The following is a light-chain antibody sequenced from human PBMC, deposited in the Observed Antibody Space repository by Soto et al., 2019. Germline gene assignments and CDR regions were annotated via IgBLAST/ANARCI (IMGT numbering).Light chain of an antibody. Sequence: EIVMTQSPATLSVSPGERATLSCRASQSVSSNLAWYQQKPGQAPRLLIYGASTRATGIPARFSGSGSGTEFTLNISGLQSEDFAVYYCQQYNNWPITFGGGTKVEIK. J-gene: IGKJ4*01. CDR1: QSVSSN. CDR3: QQYNNWPIT. V-gene: IGKV3-15*01. CDR2: GAS.